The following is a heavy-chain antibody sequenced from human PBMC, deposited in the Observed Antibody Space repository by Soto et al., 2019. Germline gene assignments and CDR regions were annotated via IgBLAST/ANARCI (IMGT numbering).Heavy chain of an antibody. D-gene: IGHD2-21*02. CDR1: GGSISSGGFH. Sequence: SETLSLTCTVSGGSISSGGFHWSWLRQHPGKGLERIGYIYYSGGTYYNPSLKSRVPISVDTSPNQFSLKLSSVTAADTAVYYCARDGYGGADCYSAAFDIWGQGPMVTVSS. J-gene: IGHJ3*02. V-gene: IGHV4-31*03. CDR3: ARDGYGGADCYSAAFDI. CDR2: IYYSGGT.